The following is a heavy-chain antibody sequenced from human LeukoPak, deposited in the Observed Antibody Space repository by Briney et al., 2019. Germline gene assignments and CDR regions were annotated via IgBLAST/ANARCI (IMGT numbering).Heavy chain of an antibody. CDR1: GYTFTGYY. CDR2: INPNSGGT. Sequence: ASGNVSCKASGYTFTGYYMHWVRQAPGQGIEWMGWINPNSGGTTYAQKSQGWVTMTRDTYISTAYMELSRLRSDDTAVYYCARARGYSYGWTGFDYWGQGTLVTVSS. D-gene: IGHD5-18*01. CDR3: ARARGYSYGWTGFDY. V-gene: IGHV1-2*04. J-gene: IGHJ4*02.